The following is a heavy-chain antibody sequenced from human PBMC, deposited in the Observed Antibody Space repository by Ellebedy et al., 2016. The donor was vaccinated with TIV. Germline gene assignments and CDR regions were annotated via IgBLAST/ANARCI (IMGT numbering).Heavy chain of an antibody. J-gene: IGHJ3*02. CDR3: ARRITGTYGDDALDI. CDR2: IHTGGDT. CDR1: GFTVSYTY. Sequence: GGSLRLSCAASGFTVSYTYMSWVRQAPGKGLEWVSVIHTGGDTYYADSVKGRFTISRDSSKNTLYLQMNSLRAEDTAVHYCARRITGTYGDDALDIWGQGTMVTVSS. V-gene: IGHV3-53*01. D-gene: IGHD1-20*01.